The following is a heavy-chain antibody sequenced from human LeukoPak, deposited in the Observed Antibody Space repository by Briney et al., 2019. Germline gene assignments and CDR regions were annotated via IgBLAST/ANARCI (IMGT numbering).Heavy chain of an antibody. CDR2: ISALSTYI. J-gene: IGHJ6*03. Sequence: GGSLRLSCAASGFTFSSYTIHWVRQAPGKGLEWVSSISALSTYIYYADSVKGRFTISRDNVEKSAYLELSGLTAHDTAIYYCARGGIAGRPVYCYYMDVWGKGTTVTVSS. D-gene: IGHD6-6*01. CDR1: GFTFSSYT. V-gene: IGHV3-21*01. CDR3: ARGGIAGRPVYCYYMDV.